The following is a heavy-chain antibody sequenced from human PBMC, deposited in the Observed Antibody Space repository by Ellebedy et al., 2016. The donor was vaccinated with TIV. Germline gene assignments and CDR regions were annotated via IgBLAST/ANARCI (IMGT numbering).Heavy chain of an antibody. V-gene: IGHV3-30*18. Sequence: GESLKISCAASGFTFSSYGMHWVRQAPGKGREWVAVISYDGSNKYYADSLKGRFTISRDNAKNTLYLQMNSLRAEDTAVYYCAKDRGARQYDYYGMDVWGQGTTVTVSS. D-gene: IGHD3-10*01. J-gene: IGHJ6*02. CDR3: AKDRGARQYDYYGMDV. CDR1: GFTFSSYG. CDR2: ISYDGSNK.